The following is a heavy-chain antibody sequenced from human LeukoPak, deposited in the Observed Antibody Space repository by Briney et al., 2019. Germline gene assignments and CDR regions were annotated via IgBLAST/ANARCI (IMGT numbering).Heavy chain of an antibody. V-gene: IGHV3-30-3*01. J-gene: IGHJ4*02. CDR1: GFTFSSDA. Sequence: PGRSLRLSCAASGFTFSSDAMHCVRQAPGDGLEWVAVISYDGSNKYYADSVEGGFTISRDNSKNTLYLQMNSLRAEDTAVYYCERVEGYGSAYYFDYWGQGTPVTVSS. D-gene: IGHD3-10*01. CDR2: ISYDGSNK. CDR3: ERVEGYGSAYYFDY.